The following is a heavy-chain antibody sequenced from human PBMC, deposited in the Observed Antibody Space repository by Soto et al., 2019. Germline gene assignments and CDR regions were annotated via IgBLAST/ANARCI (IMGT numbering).Heavy chain of an antibody. CDR1: VYTFTYYY. V-gene: IGHV1-2*02. Sequence: GXSVKVSCKTSVYTFTYYYMHWVRHAPGQGLEWMGWINPNSGGPISAQKFQGRVTMTRDTSISTAYLELSRLRSDDTAVYYCARGGTTSLDYWGQGPQVTVSS. CDR3: ARGGTTSLDY. J-gene: IGHJ4*02. D-gene: IGHD1-1*01. CDR2: INPNSGGP.